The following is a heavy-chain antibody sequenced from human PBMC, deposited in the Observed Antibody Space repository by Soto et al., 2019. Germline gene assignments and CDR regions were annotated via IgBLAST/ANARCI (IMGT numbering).Heavy chain of an antibody. D-gene: IGHD3-16*01. CDR1: GFTFSSYS. V-gene: IGHV3-21*06. CDR3: ARDGGRGGGGYFDL. Sequence: EVQLVESGGGLVKPGGSLRLSCAASGFTFSSYSMNWVRQAPGKGLEWVSSISSSSSNIYYADAVKGRFTMSRDNAKNLGYLQMTSLRAEDTAVYYCARDGGRGGGGYFDLWGRGTLVTVSS. CDR2: ISSSSSNI. J-gene: IGHJ2*01.